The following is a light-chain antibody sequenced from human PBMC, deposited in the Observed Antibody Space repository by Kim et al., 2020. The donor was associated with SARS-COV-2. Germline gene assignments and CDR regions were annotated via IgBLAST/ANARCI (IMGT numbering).Light chain of an antibody. Sequence: STVKLTCTLSGGNRSDSIAWQQQRQGKAPRYLMKLERSGSYNKGSGVPDRFSGATAGADRYLTISNLQSEDEADYYCETWDSNSVLFGGGTKLTVL. J-gene: IGLJ2*01. CDR3: ETWDSNSVL. CDR1: GGNRSDS. V-gene: IGLV4-60*03. CDR2: LERSGSY.